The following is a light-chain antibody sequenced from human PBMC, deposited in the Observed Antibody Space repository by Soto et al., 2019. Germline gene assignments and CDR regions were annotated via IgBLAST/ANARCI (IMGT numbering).Light chain of an antibody. Sequence: EIVLTQSPGTLSLSPGERATLSCRASQSVTNTYLAWYQQKPGQAPRLLIFGASSRATGIPDRFSGSGSGTDFTLTISSLEPEDFAVYYCQQRSNWPPWTFGQGTKVDI. V-gene: IGKV3D-20*02. CDR3: QQRSNWPPWT. J-gene: IGKJ1*01. CDR2: GAS. CDR1: QSVTNTY.